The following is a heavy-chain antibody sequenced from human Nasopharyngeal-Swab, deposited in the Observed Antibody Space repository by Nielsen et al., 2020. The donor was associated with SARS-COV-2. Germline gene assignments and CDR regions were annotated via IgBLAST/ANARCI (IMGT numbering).Heavy chain of an antibody. Sequence: WIRQPPGKGLVWVSRINSDGSSTSYADSVKGRFTISRDNAKNTLYLQMNSLGAEDTAVYYCASSRPLWAFDIWGQGTMVTVSS. CDR3: ASSRPLWAFDI. V-gene: IGHV3-74*01. J-gene: IGHJ3*02. CDR2: INSDGSST.